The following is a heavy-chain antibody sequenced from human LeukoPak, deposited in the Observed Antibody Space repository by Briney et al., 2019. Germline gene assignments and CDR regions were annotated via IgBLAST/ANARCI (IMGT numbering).Heavy chain of an antibody. D-gene: IGHD2-15*01. CDR1: GFTFSSYG. V-gene: IGHV3-30*03. Sequence: GGSLRLSCAASGFTFSSYGMYWVRQAPGKGLEWVAVISYDGSKTYYADSVKGRFTISRDNSKNTLYLEMNSVRGEDTAVYYCGRDEIRLNILVVVDPDGFWGQGTLVTVSS. J-gene: IGHJ4*02. CDR2: ISYDGSKT. CDR3: GRDEIRLNILVVVDPDGF.